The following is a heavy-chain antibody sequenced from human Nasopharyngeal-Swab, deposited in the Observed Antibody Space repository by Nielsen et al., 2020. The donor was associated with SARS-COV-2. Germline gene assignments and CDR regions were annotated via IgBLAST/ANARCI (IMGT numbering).Heavy chain of an antibody. V-gene: IGHV4-30-4*01. Sequence: PGKGLEWIGYIYYSGSTYYNPSLKSRVTISVDTSKNQFSLKLSSVIAADTAVYYCARDGYDFWSGYLRGTGRYYYYYYMDVWGKGTTVTVSS. CDR2: IYYSGST. CDR3: ARDGYDFWSGYLRGTGRYYYYYYMDV. D-gene: IGHD3-3*01. J-gene: IGHJ6*03.